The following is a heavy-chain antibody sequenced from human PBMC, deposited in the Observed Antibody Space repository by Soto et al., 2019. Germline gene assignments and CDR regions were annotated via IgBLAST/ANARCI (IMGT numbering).Heavy chain of an antibody. CDR1: GGSISSYY. D-gene: IGHD2-15*01. V-gene: IGHV4-59*08. J-gene: IGHJ4*02. Sequence: PSETLSLTCIVSGGSISSYYWTWIRQPPGKGLEWIGYIYYSGSTEYNPSLRSRVIISVDESKNQFYLNLSSVTAADTAIYYCVDAATLRHWGQGALVTVSS. CDR3: VDAATLRH. CDR2: IYYSGST.